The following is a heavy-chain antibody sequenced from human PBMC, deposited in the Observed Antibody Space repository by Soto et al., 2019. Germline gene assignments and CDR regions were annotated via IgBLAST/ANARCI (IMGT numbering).Heavy chain of an antibody. CDR2: IYYSGST. Sequence: PSETLSLTCTVSGGSISSSSYYWGWIRQPPGKGLEWIGSIYYSGSTYYNPSLKSRVTISVDTSKNQFSLKLSSVTAADTAVYYCARHQARLWGSYRYPIGYWGQGTLVTVSS. D-gene: IGHD3-16*02. J-gene: IGHJ4*02. CDR3: ARHQARLWGSYRYPIGY. V-gene: IGHV4-39*01. CDR1: GGSISSSSYY.